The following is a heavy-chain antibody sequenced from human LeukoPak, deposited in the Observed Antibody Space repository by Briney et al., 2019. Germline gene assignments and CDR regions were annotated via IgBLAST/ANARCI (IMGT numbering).Heavy chain of an antibody. Sequence: SETLSLTCTVSGGSISSSSYYWGWIRQPPGKGLEWIGSIYYSGSTYYNPSLKSRVTISVDTSKNQFSLKLSSVTAADTAVYYCAREDVDTAMARYMDVWGKGTTVTVSS. D-gene: IGHD5-18*01. CDR1: GGSISSSSYY. V-gene: IGHV4-39*07. J-gene: IGHJ6*03. CDR2: IYYSGST. CDR3: AREDVDTAMARYMDV.